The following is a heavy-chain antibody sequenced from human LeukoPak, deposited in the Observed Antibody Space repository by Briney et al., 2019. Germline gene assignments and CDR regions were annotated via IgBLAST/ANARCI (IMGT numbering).Heavy chain of an antibody. CDR2: IYYSGST. CDR3: AIYSSGHPFDY. V-gene: IGHV4-59*01. Sequence: SETLSLTCTVSGGSISSYYWSWIRQPPGKGLEWIGYIYYSGSTNYNPSLKSRVTISVDTSKNQFSLKLSSVTAADTAVYYCAIYSSGHPFDYWGQGTLVTVSS. J-gene: IGHJ4*02. D-gene: IGHD6-19*01. CDR1: GGSISSYY.